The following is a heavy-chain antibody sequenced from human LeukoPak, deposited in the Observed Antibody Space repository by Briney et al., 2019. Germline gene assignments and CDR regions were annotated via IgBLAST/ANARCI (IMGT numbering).Heavy chain of an antibody. CDR2: LSGSGSST. J-gene: IGHJ4*02. CDR1: GFAFNTYA. CDR3: AKSWQYSKTCVDY. V-gene: IGHV3-23*01. Sequence: PGGSLRLSCAASGFAFNTYAMSWVRQAPGKGLEWVSALSGSGSSTYYADSVKGRSTISRDNSKNTLYVQMNSLRAEDTAVYYCAKSWQYSKTCVDYWGQGTLVTVS. D-gene: IGHD6-6*01.